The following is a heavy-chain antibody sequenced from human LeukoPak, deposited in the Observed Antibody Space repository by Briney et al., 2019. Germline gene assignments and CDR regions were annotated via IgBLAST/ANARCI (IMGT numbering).Heavy chain of an antibody. J-gene: IGHJ4*02. CDR2: IKQDGSEK. CDR1: GFTFSSYW. V-gene: IGHV3-7*01. CDR3: ASASQTPTGIRASDY. Sequence: GGSLRLSCAASGFTFSSYWMSWVRQAPGKGLEWVANIKQDGSEKYYVDSVKGRFTISRDNAKNSLYLQMNSLRAEDTAVYYCASASQTPTGIRASDYWGQGTLVTVSS. D-gene: IGHD3-10*01.